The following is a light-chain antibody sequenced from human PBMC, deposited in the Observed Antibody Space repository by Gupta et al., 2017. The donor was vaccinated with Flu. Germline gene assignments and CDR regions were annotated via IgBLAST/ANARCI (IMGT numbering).Light chain of an antibody. CDR3: QQDDSYPFT. Sequence: AIRMTQSPSSFSASTGDRVTITCRASQGISSYLAWYQQKPGKAPKLLIYAASTLKSGVPSRFSGSGSGTDFTLTISCLQSEDFATYYCQQDDSYPFTFGHGTKVDIK. CDR1: QGISSY. J-gene: IGKJ3*01. V-gene: IGKV1-8*01. CDR2: AAS.